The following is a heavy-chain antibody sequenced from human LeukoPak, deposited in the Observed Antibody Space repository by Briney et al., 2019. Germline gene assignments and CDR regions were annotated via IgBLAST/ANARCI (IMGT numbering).Heavy chain of an antibody. D-gene: IGHD3-16*01. Sequence: GGSLRLSCAASGFSFRNYAMTWVRQAPGKELHWVSAISGSGGNTYYADSVKGRFTISRDNSKNTLYLQMNSLRVEDTAVYCCATLSGPGETLDFWGQGTLVTVSS. CDR1: GFSFRNYA. J-gene: IGHJ4*02. CDR3: ATLSGPGETLDF. V-gene: IGHV3-23*01. CDR2: ISGSGGNT.